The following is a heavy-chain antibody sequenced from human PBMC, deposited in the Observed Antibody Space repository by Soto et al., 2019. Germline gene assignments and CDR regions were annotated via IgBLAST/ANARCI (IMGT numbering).Heavy chain of an antibody. CDR3: ARATVIIKGDAFDI. Sequence: ASVKVSSKASGYTFTSYGISWVRQAPGQGLEWMGGIIPIFGTANYAQKFQGRVTITADKSTSTAYMELSSLRSEDTAVYYCARATVIIKGDAFDIWGQGTMVTVSS. CDR1: GYTFTSYG. CDR2: IIPIFGTA. D-gene: IGHD4-4*01. J-gene: IGHJ3*02. V-gene: IGHV1-69*06.